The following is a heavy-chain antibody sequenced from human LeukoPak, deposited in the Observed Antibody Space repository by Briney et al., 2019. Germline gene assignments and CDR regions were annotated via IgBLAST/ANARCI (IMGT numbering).Heavy chain of an antibody. CDR3: ARDLGSSSWFGNFDY. V-gene: IGHV3-7*01. D-gene: IGHD6-13*01. Sequence: PGGSLRLSCAASGFTFSSYWMSWVRQAPGKGLEWVANIKQDGSEKYYVDSVKGRFTVSRDNAKNSLYLQMNSLRAEDTAVYYCARDLGSSSWFGNFDYWGQGTLVTVSS. CDR1: GFTFSSYW. J-gene: IGHJ4*02. CDR2: IKQDGSEK.